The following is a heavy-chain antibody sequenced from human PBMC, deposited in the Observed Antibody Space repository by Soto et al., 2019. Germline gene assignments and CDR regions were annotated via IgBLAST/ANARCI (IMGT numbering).Heavy chain of an antibody. CDR2: IDWDDDK. V-gene: IGHV2-70*01. D-gene: IGHD6-19*01. J-gene: IGHJ6*02. CDR1: GFSLSTSGMC. Sequence: SGPTLVNPTQTLTLTCTFSGFSLSTSGMCVSWIRQPPGKALEWLALIDWDDDKYYSTSLKTRLTISKDTSKNQVVLTMTNMDPVDTATYYCARITSNIAVAGSYYYYGMDVWGQGTTVT. CDR3: ARITSNIAVAGSYYYYGMDV.